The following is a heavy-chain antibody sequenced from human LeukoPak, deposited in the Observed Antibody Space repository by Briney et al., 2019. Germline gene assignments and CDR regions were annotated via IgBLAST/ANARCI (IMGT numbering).Heavy chain of an antibody. CDR1: GGSFSGYY. CDR3: ARTSYDFWSGRNWFDP. J-gene: IGHJ5*02. Sequence: SETLSLTCAVYGGSFSGYYWSWIRQPPGKGLEWIGEINHSGSTNYNPSLKSRVTMSVDTSKNQFSLKLSSVTAADTAVYYCARTSYDFWSGRNWFDPWGQGTLVTVSS. V-gene: IGHV4-34*01. CDR2: INHSGST. D-gene: IGHD3-3*01.